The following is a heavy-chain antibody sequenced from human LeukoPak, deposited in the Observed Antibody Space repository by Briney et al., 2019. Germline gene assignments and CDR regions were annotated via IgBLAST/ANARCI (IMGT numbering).Heavy chain of an antibody. Sequence: PSETLSLTCTVSGGSISSYYWSWIRQPPGKGLEWIGYIYYSGSTNYNPSLKSRVTISVDTSKNQFSLKLSSVTAADTAVYYCARVGGGDNYYYYYYYMDVWGKGPTVPVSS. CDR1: GGSISSYY. CDR2: IYYSGST. CDR3: ARVGGGDNYYYYYYYMDV. V-gene: IGHV4-59*01. D-gene: IGHD5-24*01. J-gene: IGHJ6*03.